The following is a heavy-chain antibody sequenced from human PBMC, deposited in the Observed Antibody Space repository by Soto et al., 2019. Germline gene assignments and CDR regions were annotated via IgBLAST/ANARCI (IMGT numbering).Heavy chain of an antibody. J-gene: IGHJ4*02. D-gene: IGHD3-10*01. V-gene: IGHV1-8*01. CDR2: MNPNSGNA. CDR3: ARGGDYYGSGSSYFDY. CDR1: GYTFTSYD. Sequence: QVQLVQSGAEVKKPGASVKVSCEASGYTFTSYDLNWVRQATGQGLEWMGWMNPNSGNAGYAEKFQGRVTMTRNTTINTAYMELSIMRSDDTAVYFCARGGDYYGSGSSYFDYWGQGIPVTVSS.